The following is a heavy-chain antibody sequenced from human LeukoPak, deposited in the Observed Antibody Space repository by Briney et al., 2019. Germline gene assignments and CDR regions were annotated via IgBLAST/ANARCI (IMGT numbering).Heavy chain of an antibody. J-gene: IGHJ4*02. CDR2: IYPRGST. CDR3: ARFSPRAMGNYLDF. Sequence: SQTLSLTCTVSGGSISSGGYYWSWIRQPPGKGLEWIGYIYPRGSTYYNPSLKGRVILSLDKSANQFSLNLSSVTAADTAVYYCARFSPRAMGNYLDFWGQGTLVTVSS. D-gene: IGHD7-27*01. V-gene: IGHV4-30-2*01. CDR1: GGSISSGGYY.